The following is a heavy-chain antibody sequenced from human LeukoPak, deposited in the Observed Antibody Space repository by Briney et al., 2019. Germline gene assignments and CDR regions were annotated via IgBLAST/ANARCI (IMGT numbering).Heavy chain of an antibody. J-gene: IGHJ4*02. CDR2: IYSGNSDI. CDR1: GYSFTSYW. V-gene: IGHV5-51*03. D-gene: IGHD3-22*01. CDR3: TRYDNSGYLFVY. Sequence: GGSLKISCKGSGYSFTSYWMGWVRQIPGKGLDWIWVIYSGNSDIRYSPSVQGHFTISTDKSISTAYLQWSSLKASDTAMYYYTRYDNSGYLFVYWGEGTLVTVSS.